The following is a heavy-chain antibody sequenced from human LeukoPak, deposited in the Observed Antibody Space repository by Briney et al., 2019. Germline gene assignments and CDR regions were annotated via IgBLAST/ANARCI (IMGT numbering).Heavy chain of an antibody. V-gene: IGHV3-23*01. CDR2: VSGSGGNI. CDR1: GFTFSSYS. Sequence: SGGSLRLSCAASGFTFSSYSMNWVRQAPGKGLEWVSGVSGSGGNIHYADSVKGRFTISRDNSKNTLYLQMNSLRAEDTAVHYCAASLPNIVVVPATKGPFGYWGQGALVTVSS. D-gene: IGHD2-2*01. J-gene: IGHJ4*02. CDR3: AASLPNIVVVPATKGPFGY.